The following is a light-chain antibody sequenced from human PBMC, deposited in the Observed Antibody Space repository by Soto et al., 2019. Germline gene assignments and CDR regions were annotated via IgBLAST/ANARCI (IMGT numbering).Light chain of an antibody. J-gene: IGKJ1*01. CDR2: GAS. CDR1: QSVSSSF. Sequence: EIVLTQSPGTLSLSPGERATLSCRASQSVSSSFLAWYQQKPGQAPRLLIYGASSRATGIPDRFSGSGSGTAFPLTISGLEPEDFTVYYCQQYGRSPWTFGQGTKVEIK. CDR3: QQYGRSPWT. V-gene: IGKV3-20*01.